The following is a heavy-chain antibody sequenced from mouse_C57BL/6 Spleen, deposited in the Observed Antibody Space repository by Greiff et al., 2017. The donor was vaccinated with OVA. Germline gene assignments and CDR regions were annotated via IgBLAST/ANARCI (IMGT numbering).Heavy chain of an antibody. Sequence: VQLQESGPGLVQPSQSLSITCTVSGFSLTSYGVHWVRQSPGKGLEWLGVIWSGGSTDYNAAFISRLSISKDNSKSQVFFKMNSLQADDTAIYYCARNADNSYYFDYWGQGTTLTVSS. CDR2: IWSGGST. CDR1: GFSLTSYG. D-gene: IGHD1-3*01. J-gene: IGHJ2*01. CDR3: ARNADNSYYFDY. V-gene: IGHV2-2*01.